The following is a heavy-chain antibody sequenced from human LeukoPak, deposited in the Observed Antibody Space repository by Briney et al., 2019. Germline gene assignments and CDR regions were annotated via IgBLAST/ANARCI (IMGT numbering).Heavy chain of an antibody. CDR3: ARVRYNWNYPTWFDP. V-gene: IGHV3-30*14. J-gene: IGHJ5*02. D-gene: IGHD1-7*01. CDR2: ISYDGSNK. Sequence: GRSLRLSCAASGFTFSSYAMHWVRQAPGKGLEWVAVISYDGSNKYYADSVKGRFTISRDNSKNTLYLQMSSLRAEDTAVYFCARVRYNWNYPTWFDPWGQGALVTVSS. CDR1: GFTFSSYA.